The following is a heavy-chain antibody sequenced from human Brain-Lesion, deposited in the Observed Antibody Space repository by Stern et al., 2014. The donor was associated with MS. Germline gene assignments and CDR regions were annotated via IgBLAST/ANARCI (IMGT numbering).Heavy chain of an antibody. D-gene: IGHD4-17*01. CDR1: GGSINTNNYY. Sequence: QVQLMQSGPGLVKPSETLSLTCTVSGGSINTNNYYWGWIRQPPGKGLEWIGNIYSSGRTFYSPSLKSRVTMSAEPSKNQFSLTLSSVTAADTAVYYCARTGDDFGDYSLSYWGQGTLVTVSS. J-gene: IGHJ4*02. V-gene: IGHV4-39*01. CDR2: IYSSGRT. CDR3: ARTGDDFGDYSLSY.